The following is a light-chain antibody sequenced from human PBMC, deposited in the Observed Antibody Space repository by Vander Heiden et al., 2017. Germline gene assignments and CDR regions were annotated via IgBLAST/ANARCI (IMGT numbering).Light chain of an antibody. CDR2: EDN. J-gene: IGLJ3*02. CDR1: SGSIASNY. CDR3: QSYDSSNHGV. Sequence: NFMLTQPHSVSESPGKTVTISCTRSSGSIASNYVQWYQQRPGSSPTTVIYEDNQRPSGVPDRFSGLKTEDEADYYCQSYDSSNHGVFGGGTKLTVL. V-gene: IGLV6-57*01.